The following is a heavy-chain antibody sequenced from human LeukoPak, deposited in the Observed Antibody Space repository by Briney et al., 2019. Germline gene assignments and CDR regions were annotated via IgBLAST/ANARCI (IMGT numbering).Heavy chain of an antibody. J-gene: IGHJ3*02. V-gene: IGHV1-2*02. CDR2: IDPNSGGT. CDR3: ARSPLRWEADI. D-gene: IGHD4-23*01. CDR1: GYTFTGYY. Sequence: GASVKVSCKASGYTFTGYYMHWVREAPGQGLEWMGWIDPNSGGTNYAQKFQGRVTMTRDTSISTAYMELSRLRSDDTAVYYCARSPLRWEADIWGQGTMVTVSS.